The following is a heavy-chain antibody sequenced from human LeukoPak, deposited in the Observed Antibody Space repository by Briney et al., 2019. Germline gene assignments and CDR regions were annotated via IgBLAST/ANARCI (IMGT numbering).Heavy chain of an antibody. CDR2: ISTSGSTI. CDR1: GFTFSSYE. J-gene: IGHJ4*02. V-gene: IGHV3-48*03. D-gene: IGHD6-13*01. CDR3: ATSRGSWPDYFDY. Sequence: GGSLRLSCGASGFTFSSYEMNWVRQAPGKGLDWVSYISTSGSTIYYADSVKGRFTISRDNAKNSLYLQMNSLRTEDTAVYYCATSRGSWPDYFDYWGQGTLVTVSS.